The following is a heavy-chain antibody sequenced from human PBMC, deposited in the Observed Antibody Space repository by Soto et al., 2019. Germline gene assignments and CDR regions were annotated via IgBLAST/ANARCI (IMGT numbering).Heavy chain of an antibody. Sequence: WSWIRQPPGKGLEWIGYIYYSGSTNYNPSLKSRVTISVDTSKNQFSLKLSSVTAADTAVYYCARGEFSSSPPWFDPWGQGTLVTVSS. CDR3: ARGEFSSSPPWFDP. CDR2: IYYSGST. J-gene: IGHJ5*02. V-gene: IGHV4-59*01. D-gene: IGHD6-6*01.